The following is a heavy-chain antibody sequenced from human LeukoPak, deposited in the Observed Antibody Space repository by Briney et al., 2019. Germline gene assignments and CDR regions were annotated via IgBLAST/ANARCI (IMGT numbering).Heavy chain of an antibody. CDR1: GGSISSYY. J-gene: IGHJ4*02. D-gene: IGHD6-19*01. CDR2: IYYSGST. Sequence: SGTLSLTCTVSGGSISSYYWSWIRQPPGKGLEWIGYIYYSGSTNYNPSLKSRVTISVDTSKNQFSLKLSSVTAADTAVYYCARIHSSGWYEYDYWGQGTLVTVSS. V-gene: IGHV4-59*08. CDR3: ARIHSSGWYEYDY.